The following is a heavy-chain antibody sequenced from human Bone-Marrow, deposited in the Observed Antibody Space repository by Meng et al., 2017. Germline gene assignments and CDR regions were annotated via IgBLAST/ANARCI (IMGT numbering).Heavy chain of an antibody. CDR1: GFTFSSYG. D-gene: IGHD3-10*01. CDR3: ARSYSSLVFYYYYYGMDV. J-gene: IGHJ6*02. CDR2: IWYDGSNK. Sequence: GGSLRLSCAVSGFTFSSYGMHWVRQAPGKGLEWVAVIWYDGSNKYYADSVKGRFTISRDNSKNTLYLQMNSLRAEDTAVYYCARSYSSLVFYYYYYGMDVWGQGTTVTVSS. V-gene: IGHV3-33*01.